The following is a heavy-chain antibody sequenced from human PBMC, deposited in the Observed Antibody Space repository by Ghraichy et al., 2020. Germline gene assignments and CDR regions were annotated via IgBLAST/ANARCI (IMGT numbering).Heavy chain of an antibody. CDR3: ATLQLNGPDY. CDR1: GFTFSTYW. J-gene: IGHJ4*02. D-gene: IGHD1-1*01. CDR2: TNEDGSAT. V-gene: IGHV3-74*01. Sequence: GGSLRLSCAASGFTFSTYWMHWVRQAPGKRLVWVSGTNEDGSATYYADSVKGRFTISRDNAKNTLYLQMNSLGVEDTAVYYCATLQLNGPDYWGQGSLVTVSS.